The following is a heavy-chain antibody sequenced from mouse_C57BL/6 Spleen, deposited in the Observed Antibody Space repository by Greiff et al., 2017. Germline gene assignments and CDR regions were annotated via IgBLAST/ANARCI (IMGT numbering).Heavy chain of an antibody. Sequence: QVQLQQPGAELVKPGASVKLSCKASGYTFTSYWMHWVKQRPGQGLEWIGMIHPSSGSTNYNEKFKSKATLTVDKTSSTTYLQLSSLTSEDSAVYCCARGGFENYYFDYWGQGTTLTVSA. J-gene: IGHJ2*01. CDR3: ARGGFENYYFDY. V-gene: IGHV1-64*01. CDR1: GYTFTSYW. CDR2: IHPSSGST.